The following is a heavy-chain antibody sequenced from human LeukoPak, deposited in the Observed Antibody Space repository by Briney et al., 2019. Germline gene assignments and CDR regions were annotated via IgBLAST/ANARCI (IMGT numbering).Heavy chain of an antibody. CDR3: ASTLITFGGLMTFYFNS. D-gene: IGHD3-16*01. Sequence: KASETLSPICTISGASISDYCWSWIRQSPGKGLEWIGYIYSSGSTNYNPSLNSRVTISVDTSKKHFSLKLTSVTAADTAVYYCASTLITFGGLMTFYFNSWGQGTLVTVSS. V-gene: IGHV4-59*01. CDR1: GASISDYC. J-gene: IGHJ4*02. CDR2: IYSSGST.